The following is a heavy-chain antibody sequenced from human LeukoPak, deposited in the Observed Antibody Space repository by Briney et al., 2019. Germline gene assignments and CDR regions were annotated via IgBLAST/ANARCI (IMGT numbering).Heavy chain of an antibody. CDR1: GFTFSSYA. CDR2: ISGSGGST. Sequence: GGSLRLSCAASGFTFSSYAMSWVRQAPGKGLEWVSAISGSGGSTYYADSVKGRFTISRDNSKNTLYLQMNSLRAEDTAVYYCARGPSSSEWFDPWGQGTLVTVSS. CDR3: ARGPSSSEWFDP. J-gene: IGHJ5*02. D-gene: IGHD6-6*01. V-gene: IGHV3-23*01.